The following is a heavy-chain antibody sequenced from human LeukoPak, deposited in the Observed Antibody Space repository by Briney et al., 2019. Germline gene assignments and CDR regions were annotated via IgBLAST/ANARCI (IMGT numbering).Heavy chain of an antibody. CDR1: GGSFSGYY. D-gene: IGHD3-3*01. J-gene: IGHJ4*02. V-gene: IGHV4-34*01. CDR3: ARGASGFLEWLPHY. Sequence: NPSETLSLTCAVYGGSFSGYYWSWIRQPPGKGLEWIGEINHSGSTNYNPSLKSRVTISVDTSKNQFSLKLSSVTAADTAVYYCARGASGFLEWLPHYWGQGTLVTVSS. CDR2: INHSGST.